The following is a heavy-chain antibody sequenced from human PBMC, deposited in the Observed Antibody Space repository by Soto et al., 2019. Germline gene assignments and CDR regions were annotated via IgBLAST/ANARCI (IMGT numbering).Heavy chain of an antibody. CDR2: ITGSGGTT. CDR3: AKGDFADYANYFDY. Sequence: PGGSLRLSCAASGFMFKKYAMSWVRQAPGKGLEWVSTITGSGGTTYSADSVKGRFTISRDNSKNTLYLQMNNLRAEDAAVYYCAKGDFADYANYFDYWGQGALVTVSS. D-gene: IGHD4-17*01. CDR1: GFMFKKYA. J-gene: IGHJ4*02. V-gene: IGHV3-23*01.